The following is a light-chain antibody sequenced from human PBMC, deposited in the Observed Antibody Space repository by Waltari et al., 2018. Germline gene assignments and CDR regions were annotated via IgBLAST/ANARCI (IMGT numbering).Light chain of an antibody. CDR2: WAS. J-gene: IGKJ1*01. CDR3: QHYYSPPWT. Sequence: QSVLYSSNNKNYLAWYQQKPGQPPKLLIYWASTRESGVPDRFSGSRSVTDFTLTISSLQAEDVAVYYCQHYYSPPWTFGQGTKVEIK. CDR1: QSVLYSSNNKNY. V-gene: IGKV4-1*01.